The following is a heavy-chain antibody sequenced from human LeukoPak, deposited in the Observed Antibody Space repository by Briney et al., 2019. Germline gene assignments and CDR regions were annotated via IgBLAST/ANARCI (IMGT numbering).Heavy chain of an antibody. J-gene: IGHJ4*02. CDR2: ISYLSSHI. CDR3: GRAFPPLRTSSAGDL. CDR1: GFTFSEYD. V-gene: IGHV3-21*01. D-gene: IGHD3-16*01. Sequence: PGGSLRLSCSASGFTFSEYDMNWFRQAPGKGLEWLSSISYLSSHIYYGDSVKGRFSISRDNAKNSLYLQMNTLGAEDTAIYYCGRAFPPLRTSSAGDLWGQGILVTVSS.